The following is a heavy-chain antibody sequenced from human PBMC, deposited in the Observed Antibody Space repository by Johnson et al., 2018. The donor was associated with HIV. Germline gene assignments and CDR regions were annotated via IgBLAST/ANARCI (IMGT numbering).Heavy chain of an antibody. D-gene: IGHD1-26*01. CDR2: IRSKANSYAT. Sequence: VQLVESGGALVKPGGSLRLSCVASGFTFSHAWMSWVRQAPGKGLEWVGRIRSKANSYATAYAASVKGRFTISRDDSKNMWYLQMNSLRAEDTAVYYCAKDEARGCELDPDAFDIWGQGTMVTVSS. CDR1: GFTFSHAW. V-gene: IGHV3-73*01. J-gene: IGHJ3*02. CDR3: AKDEARGCELDPDAFDI.